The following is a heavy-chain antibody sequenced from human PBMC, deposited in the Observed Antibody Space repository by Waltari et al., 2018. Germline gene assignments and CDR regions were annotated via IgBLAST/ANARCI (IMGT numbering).Heavy chain of an antibody. D-gene: IGHD3-16*01. J-gene: IGHJ4*02. CDR3: ATLGLFGRYYFDY. CDR1: GYTLTELS. V-gene: IGHV1-24*01. Sequence: QVQLVQSGAEVTTPGPSVKVSCKVSGYTLTELSMHWVRQAPGKGLEWMGGFEREDGETIYAQKFQGRVTMTEDTSTDTAYMELSSLRSEDTAVYYCATLGLFGRYYFDYWGQGTLVTVSS. CDR2: FEREDGET.